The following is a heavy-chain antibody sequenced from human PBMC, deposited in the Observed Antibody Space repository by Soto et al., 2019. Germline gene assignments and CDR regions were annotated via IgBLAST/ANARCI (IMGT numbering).Heavy chain of an antibody. CDR1: GLTSRGLA. Sequence: EVQLLESGGGLVQAGGPLSLPCEASGLTSRGLALSGVPQVPGKGPEWVSVITSKGDTTYFADSVKGRFSISRDNSKNTLYLQLNSLRVEDTATYYCTTGPFIAGDYWGQGSLVTVSP. CDR3: TTGPFIAGDY. CDR2: ITSKGDTT. V-gene: IGHV3-23*01. D-gene: IGHD1-1*01. J-gene: IGHJ4*02.